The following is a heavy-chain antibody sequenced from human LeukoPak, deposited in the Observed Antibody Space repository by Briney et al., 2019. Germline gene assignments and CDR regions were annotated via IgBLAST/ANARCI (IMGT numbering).Heavy chain of an antibody. CDR2: IYPGDSDT. J-gene: IGHJ5*02. CDR3: ARRPGYCSGGSCYSGFDP. Sequence: GESLKIYCKGSGYSFTSYWIGWVRQMPGKGLEWMGIIYPGDSDTRYSPSFQGQVTISADKPISTAYLQWSSLKASDTAKYYCARRPGYCSGGSCYSGFDPWGQGTLVTVSS. V-gene: IGHV5-51*01. CDR1: GYSFTSYW. D-gene: IGHD2-15*01.